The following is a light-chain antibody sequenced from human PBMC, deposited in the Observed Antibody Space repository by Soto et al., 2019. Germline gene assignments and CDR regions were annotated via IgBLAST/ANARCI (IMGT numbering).Light chain of an antibody. V-gene: IGKV3-20*01. Sequence: EIVVTQSPGTLSLSPGERAILSCRASQTVSSSCLAWYQQKPGQAPRLLIYGASSRATGVPDRFSGSGSATDFTLTISRLEPEDFAVYFCQQYGSSPWTFGQGTKVEIK. CDR2: GAS. CDR3: QQYGSSPWT. CDR1: QTVSSSC. J-gene: IGKJ1*01.